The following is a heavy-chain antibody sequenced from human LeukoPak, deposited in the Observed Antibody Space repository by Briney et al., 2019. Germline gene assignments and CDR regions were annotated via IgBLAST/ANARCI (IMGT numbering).Heavy chain of an antibody. D-gene: IGHD2-15*01. V-gene: IGHV5-51*01. CDR3: AGRIDSAHAFDI. CDR2: IYPGDSDT. Sequence: LGGSLKIFCKGSGYSFTSYWIGWVRQMPGKGLEWMGIIYPGDSDTRYSPSFQGQVTISADKSISTAYLQWSSLKASDTAMYYCAGRIDSAHAFDIWGQGTMVTVSS. J-gene: IGHJ3*02. CDR1: GYSFTSYW.